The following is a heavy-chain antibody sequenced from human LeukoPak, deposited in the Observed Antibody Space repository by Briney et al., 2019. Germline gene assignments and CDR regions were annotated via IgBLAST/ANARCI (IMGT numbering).Heavy chain of an antibody. V-gene: IGHV1-69*13. Sequence: SVKVSCKASGYTFTSYYMHWVRQAPGQGLEWMGGIIPIFGTANYAQKFQGRVTITADESTSTAYMELSSLRSEDTAVYYCARLTDIVVVTATDAFDIWGQGTMVTVSS. CDR1: GYTFTSYY. D-gene: IGHD2-21*02. J-gene: IGHJ3*02. CDR3: ARLTDIVVVTATDAFDI. CDR2: IIPIFGTA.